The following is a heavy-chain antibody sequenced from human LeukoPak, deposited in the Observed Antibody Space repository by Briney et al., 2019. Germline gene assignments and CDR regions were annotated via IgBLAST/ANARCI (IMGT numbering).Heavy chain of an antibody. CDR1: GFTFSSYA. V-gene: IGHV3-64*01. J-gene: IGHJ4*02. Sequence: GGSLRLSCAASGFTFSSYAMHWVRQAPGKGLEYVSAISSNGGSTYYANSVKGRFTISRDNSKNTLFLQMGSLRAEDMAVYYSARGGSIAARPIDYWGQGTLVTVSS. D-gene: IGHD6-6*01. CDR2: ISSNGGST. CDR3: ARGGSIAARPIDY.